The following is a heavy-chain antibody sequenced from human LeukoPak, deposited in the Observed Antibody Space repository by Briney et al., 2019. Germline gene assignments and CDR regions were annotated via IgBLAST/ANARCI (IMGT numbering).Heavy chain of an antibody. CDR1: GFTFSNYA. CDR3: ARATTTRTRFDY. D-gene: IGHD4-17*01. J-gene: IGHJ4*02. V-gene: IGHV3-53*01. CDR2: IYSGGST. Sequence: GGSLRLSRTASGFTFSNYAMSWVRQAPGKGLEWVSVIYSGGSTYYADSVKGRFTISRDNSKNTLYLQMNSLRDEDTAVYFCARATTTRTRFDYWGQGTLVTVSS.